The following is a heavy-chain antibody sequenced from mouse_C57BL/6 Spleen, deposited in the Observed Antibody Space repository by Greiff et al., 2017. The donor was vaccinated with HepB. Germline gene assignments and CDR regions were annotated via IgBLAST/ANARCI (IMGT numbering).Heavy chain of an antibody. J-gene: IGHJ1*03. Sequence: VQLQQPGAELVKPGASVKMSCKASGYTFTSYWITWVKQRPGQGLEWIGDIYPGSGSTNYNEKFKSKATLTVDTSSSTAYMQLSSLTSDDSAVYYCARDQIYYYGRPHWYFDVWGTGTTVTVSS. D-gene: IGHD1-1*01. CDR2: IYPGSGST. CDR1: GYTFTSYW. CDR3: ARDQIYYYGRPHWYFDV. V-gene: IGHV1-55*01.